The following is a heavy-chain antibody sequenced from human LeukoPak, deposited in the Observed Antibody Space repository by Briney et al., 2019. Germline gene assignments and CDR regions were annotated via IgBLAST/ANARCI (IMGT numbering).Heavy chain of an antibody. CDR3: ARGGWDWGPCYFDY. V-gene: IGHV1-2*06. CDR2: INPNSGGT. Sequence: ASVKVSCKASGYTFTCYYTHWVRQAPGQGLEWMGRINPNSGGTNYAQKFQGRVTMTRDTSISTAYMELSRLRSDDTAVYYCARGGWDWGPCYFDYWGQGTLVTVSS. CDR1: GYTFTCYY. D-gene: IGHD7-27*01. J-gene: IGHJ4*02.